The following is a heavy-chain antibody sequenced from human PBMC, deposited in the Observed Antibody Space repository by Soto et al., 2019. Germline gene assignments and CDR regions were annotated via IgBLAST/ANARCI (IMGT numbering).Heavy chain of an antibody. CDR1: GGSISSYY. V-gene: IGHV4-59*01. J-gene: IGHJ5*02. Sequence: QVQLQESGPGLVKPSETLSLTCTVSGGSISSYYWSWIRQPPGKGLEWIGYIYYSGSTNYNPSLKSRVTISVDTSKNQFSLKLSSVTAADTAVYYCARGDYDFWSGYYTWGQGTLVTVSS. D-gene: IGHD3-3*01. CDR2: IYYSGST. CDR3: ARGDYDFWSGYYT.